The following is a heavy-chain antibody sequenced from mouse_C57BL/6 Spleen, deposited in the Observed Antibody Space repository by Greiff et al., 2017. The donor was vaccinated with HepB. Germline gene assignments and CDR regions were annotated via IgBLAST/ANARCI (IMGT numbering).Heavy chain of an antibody. CDR3: ARERGIYYGPFAY. J-gene: IGHJ3*01. CDR1: GYTFTSYW. V-gene: IGHV1-64*01. D-gene: IGHD2-1*01. CDR2: IHPNSGST. Sequence: QVQLQQPGAELVKPGASVKLSCKASGYTFTSYWMHWVKQRPGQGLEWIGMIHPNSGSTNYNEKFKSKATLTVDKSSSTAYMQLSSLTSEDSAVYYCARERGIYYGPFAYWGQGTLVTVSA.